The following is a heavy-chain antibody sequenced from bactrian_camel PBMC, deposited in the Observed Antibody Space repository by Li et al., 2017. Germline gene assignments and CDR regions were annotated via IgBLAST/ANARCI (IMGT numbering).Heavy chain of an antibody. CDR1: GFQFADYP. Sequence: QLVESGGGLVQPGGSLRLSCSASGFQFADYPMSWVRQAPGKGLEWVAQIAYDGWVSRYHDSAKGRFTISRDNTKNMLYLQMNSLKTEDTGMYYCGRGPYSDYGAPELWGQGTQVTVS. CDR3: GRGPYSDYGAPEL. D-gene: IGHD4*01. CDR2: IAYDGWVS. V-gene: IGHV3S42*01. J-gene: IGHJ4*01.